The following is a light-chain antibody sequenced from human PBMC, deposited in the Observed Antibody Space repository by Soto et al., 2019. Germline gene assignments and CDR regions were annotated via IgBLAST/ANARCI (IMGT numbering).Light chain of an antibody. J-gene: IGKJ5*01. CDR3: QQYASSPIT. CDR2: EAS. CDR1: QSVRGHY. V-gene: IGKV3D-20*01. Sequence: EIVLTQSPATLSLSPGERSTLSCVSSQSVRGHYLAWYQQKVGRAPRLLIYEASTRATGIPDRFSGGGSGTHFTLTIRRMEPEDFAVYYCQQYASSPITFGQGTRLEIK.